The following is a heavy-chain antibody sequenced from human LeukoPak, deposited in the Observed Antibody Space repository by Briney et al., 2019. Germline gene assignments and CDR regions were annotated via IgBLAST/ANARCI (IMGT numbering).Heavy chain of an antibody. CDR1: GYTLTGYF. D-gene: IGHD5-24*01. V-gene: IGHV1-2*02. Sequence: ASVKVSCRTSGYTLTGYFIHWVRQAPGQGLEWMGWINPNSGGTNYAQKFQGRLTMTWDTSISTGYMDLTWLKSDDTAVYYCASEGDGNNLCSYFDPWGQGTLVTVSS. CDR2: INPNSGGT. CDR3: ASEGDGNNLCSYFDP. J-gene: IGHJ5*02.